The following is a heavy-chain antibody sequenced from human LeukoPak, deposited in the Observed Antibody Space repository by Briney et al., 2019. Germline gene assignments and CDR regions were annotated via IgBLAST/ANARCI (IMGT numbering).Heavy chain of an antibody. V-gene: IGHV4-59*01. D-gene: IGHD1-20*01. Sequence: SETLSLTCTVSGGSISSYYWSWIREPPGKGLEWIGYIYYSGSTNYNPSLKSRVTISVDTSKNQFSLKLSSVTAADTAVYYCARYTWNDGYFDYWGQGTLVTVSS. CDR3: ARYTWNDGYFDY. CDR2: IYYSGST. CDR1: GGSISSYY. J-gene: IGHJ4*02.